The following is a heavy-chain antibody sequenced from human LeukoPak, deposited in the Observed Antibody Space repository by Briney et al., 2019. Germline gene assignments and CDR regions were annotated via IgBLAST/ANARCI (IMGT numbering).Heavy chain of an antibody. J-gene: IGHJ6*02. V-gene: IGHV3-7*01. CDR2: IKQDGSEK. CDR1: GFTFSNNW. CDR3: AKGMDV. Sequence: GGSLRLSCAGTGFTFSNNWMHWVRQAPGKGLEWVANIKQDGSEKYYVESVKGRFTISRDNAKKSVYLQMNSLRTEDTAVYYCAKGMDVWGQGTTVTVSS.